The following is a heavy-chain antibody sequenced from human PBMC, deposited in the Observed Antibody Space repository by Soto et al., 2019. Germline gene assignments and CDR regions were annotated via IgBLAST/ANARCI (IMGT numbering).Heavy chain of an antibody. D-gene: IGHD3-22*01. CDR2: IKQDGSEK. Sequence: GGSLRLSCAASGFTFSSYWMSWVRQAPGKGLEWAANIKQDGSEKYYVDSVKGRFTISRDNAKNSLYLQMNSLRAEDTAVYYCARTRAYDSSGYYPFDYWGQGTLVTVSS. V-gene: IGHV3-7*03. J-gene: IGHJ4*02. CDR3: ARTRAYDSSGYYPFDY. CDR1: GFTFSSYW.